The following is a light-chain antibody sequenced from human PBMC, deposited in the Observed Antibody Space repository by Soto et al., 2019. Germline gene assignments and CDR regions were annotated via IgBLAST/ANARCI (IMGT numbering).Light chain of an antibody. V-gene: IGLV2-23*03. CDR3: CSYAGSYTFV. CDR1: NSDVGTYNL. CDR2: EGS. J-gene: IGLJ2*01. Sequence: QSALTQPASVSGSPGQSITISCTGTNSDVGTYNLVSWYQQHPGKDPNVIIYEGSKRPSGVSNRFSGSKSGNAASLTISGLQAEDEAHYYCCSYAGSYTFVFGGGTKLTVL.